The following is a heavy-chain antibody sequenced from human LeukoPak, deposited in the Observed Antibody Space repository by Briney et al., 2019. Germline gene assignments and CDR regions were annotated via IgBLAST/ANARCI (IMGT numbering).Heavy chain of an antibody. CDR2: MKPNRGNT. J-gene: IGHJ4*02. CDR3: VAVVDTSFDY. Sequence: GASVKVSCKASGYTFTSYDINWVRQATGQGLEWIGWMKPNRGNTGYAQKFQGRVTITRDTSKSTAYLELSSLRSEDTAVYYCVAVVDTSFDYWGQGTPVTVSS. D-gene: IGHD2-15*01. CDR1: GYTFTSYD. V-gene: IGHV1-8*02.